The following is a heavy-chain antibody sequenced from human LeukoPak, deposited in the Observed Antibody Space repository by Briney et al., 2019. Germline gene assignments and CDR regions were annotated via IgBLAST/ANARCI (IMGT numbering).Heavy chain of an antibody. Sequence: GASVKVSCKTSGYTFSDYGLTWVRQAPGQGLEWLGWVTGLNGKTNYARRVEDRLILTTDTSTSTGTLDLRGLRADDTAVYYCARVGNSGEFDFWGQGTLVTVSS. D-gene: IGHD3-10*01. CDR2: VTGLNGKT. J-gene: IGHJ4*02. CDR3: ARVGNSGEFDF. V-gene: IGHV1-18*01. CDR1: GYTFSDYG.